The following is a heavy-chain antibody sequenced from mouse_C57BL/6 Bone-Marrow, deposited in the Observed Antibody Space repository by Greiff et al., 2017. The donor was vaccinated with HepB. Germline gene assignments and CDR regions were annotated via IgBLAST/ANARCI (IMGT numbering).Heavy chain of an antibody. J-gene: IGHJ4*01. CDR2: IWGVGST. Sequence: VKLMESGPGLVAPSQSLSITCTVSGFSLTSYGVDWVRQSPGKGLEWLGVIWGVGSTNYNSALKSRLSISKDNSKSQVFLKMNSLQTDDTAMYYCASLWLRRIDYYAMDYWGQGTSVTVSS. V-gene: IGHV2-6*01. CDR1: GFSLTSYG. D-gene: IGHD2-2*01. CDR3: ASLWLRRIDYYAMDY.